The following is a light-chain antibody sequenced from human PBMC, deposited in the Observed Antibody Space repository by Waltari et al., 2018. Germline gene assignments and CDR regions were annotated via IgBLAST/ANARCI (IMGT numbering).Light chain of an antibody. V-gene: IGLV4-69*01. CDR3: QTGGHGTWV. J-gene: IGLJ3*02. Sequence: QLVLTQSPSASASLGASVKLTCTLSSGHSTNIIAWLQQQPEKGPRHLMNVNSDGSQNKGVGIPDRFSGSSSGAERYLTISSLQSEDEADYYCQTGGHGTWVFGGGTRLTVL. CDR1: SGHSTNI. CDR2: VNSDGSQ.